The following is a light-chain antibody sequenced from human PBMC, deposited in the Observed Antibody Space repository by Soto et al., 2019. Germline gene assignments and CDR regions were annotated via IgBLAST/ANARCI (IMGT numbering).Light chain of an antibody. V-gene: IGKV3-15*01. Sequence: EIVMTQSPTTLSVSPGERATLSCTASQSVSNNLAWYQQKPGQAPRLLIHGASTRATGIPARFSGSGSGTEFTLTISSLQSEDFAVYYCQEYNSWPSFGQGTKVEIK. CDR2: GAS. CDR1: QSVSNN. J-gene: IGKJ1*01. CDR3: QEYNSWPS.